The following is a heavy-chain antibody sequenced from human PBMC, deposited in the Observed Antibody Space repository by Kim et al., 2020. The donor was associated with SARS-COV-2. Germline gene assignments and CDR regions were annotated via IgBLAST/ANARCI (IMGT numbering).Heavy chain of an antibody. J-gene: IGHJ3*02. V-gene: IGHV3-48*02. CDR3: ARGGYYDILTGYFVCCAFDI. CDR1: GFTFSSYS. D-gene: IGHD3-9*01. Sequence: GGSLRLSCAASGFTFSSYSMNWVRQAPGKGLEWVSYISSSSSTIYYADSVKGRFTISRDNAKNSLYLQMNSLRDEDTAVYYCARGGYYDILTGYFVCCAFDIWGQGTMVTVSS. CDR2: ISSSSSTI.